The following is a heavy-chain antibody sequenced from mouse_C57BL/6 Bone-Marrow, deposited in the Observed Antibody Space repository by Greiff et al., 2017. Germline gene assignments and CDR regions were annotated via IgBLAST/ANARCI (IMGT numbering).Heavy chain of an antibody. CDR1: GYTFTSYW. J-gene: IGHJ2*01. V-gene: IGHV1-7*01. CDR3: ARNWDYFDY. CDR2: INPSTGYT. D-gene: IGHD4-1*01. Sequence: VQLQESGAELAKPGASVKMSCKASGYTFTSYWMHWVKQRPGQGLEWIGYINPSTGYTEYNQKFKDKATLTAYKSSSTAYMQLSRLTSVDSAVYYCARNWDYFDYWGQGTTLSVSS.